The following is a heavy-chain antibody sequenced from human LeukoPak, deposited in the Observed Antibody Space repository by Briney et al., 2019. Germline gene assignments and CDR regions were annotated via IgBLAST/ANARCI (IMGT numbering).Heavy chain of an antibody. Sequence: SETLSLACTVSGGSISSYYWMWTRQTAGKGLEWIGRIKTGGRTNYNPSLKSRVTMSVDTSKRQFSLKVTSVTVADTAVYYRARDVPCSGGSCRIDNWGQGILVAVSS. CDR3: ARDVPCSGGSCRIDN. D-gene: IGHD2-15*01. V-gene: IGHV4-4*07. CDR1: GGSISSYY. CDR2: IKTGGRT. J-gene: IGHJ4*02.